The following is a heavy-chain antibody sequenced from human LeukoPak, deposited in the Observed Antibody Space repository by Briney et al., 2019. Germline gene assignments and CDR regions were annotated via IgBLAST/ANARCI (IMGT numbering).Heavy chain of an antibody. CDR1: GGTFSSYA. D-gene: IGHD6-6*01. Sequence: ASVKVSCKASGGTFSSYAISWVRQAPGQGLEWMGGIIPIFGTANYAQKFQGRVTITADEPTSTAYMELSSLRSEDTAVYYCARGARPREDDYWGQGTLVTVSS. CDR3: ARGARPREDDY. V-gene: IGHV1-69*01. J-gene: IGHJ4*02. CDR2: IIPIFGTA.